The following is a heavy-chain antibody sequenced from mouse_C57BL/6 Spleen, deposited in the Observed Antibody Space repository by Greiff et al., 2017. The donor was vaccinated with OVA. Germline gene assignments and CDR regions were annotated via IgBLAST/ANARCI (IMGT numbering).Heavy chain of an antibody. CDR1: GFSLSTSGMG. CDR2: IYWDDDK. CDR3: ARRRYDGVLTGDYFDY. J-gene: IGHJ2*01. V-gene: IGHV8-12*01. Sequence: QVTLKESGPGLLQSSQTLSLTCSFSGFSLSTSGMGVSWIRQPSGKGLEWLAHIYWDDDKRYNPSLKSRLTISKDTSRNQVFLKITSVDTADTATYYCARRRYDGVLTGDYFDYWGQGTTLTVSS. D-gene: IGHD2-3*01.